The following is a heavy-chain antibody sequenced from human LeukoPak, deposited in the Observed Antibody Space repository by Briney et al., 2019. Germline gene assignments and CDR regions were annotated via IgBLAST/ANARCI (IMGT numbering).Heavy chain of an antibody. J-gene: IGHJ4*02. Sequence: GGSLRLSCAASGFTFSSYAMRWVRPAPGKGLEWVSAISGSGGSTYYADSVKGRFTISRDNSQNTLYLQMNSLRAEDTAVYYCAKDSHSNYEVSWGQGTLVTVSS. CDR1: GFTFSSYA. D-gene: IGHD4-11*01. CDR2: ISGSGGST. CDR3: AKDSHSNYEVS. V-gene: IGHV3-23*01.